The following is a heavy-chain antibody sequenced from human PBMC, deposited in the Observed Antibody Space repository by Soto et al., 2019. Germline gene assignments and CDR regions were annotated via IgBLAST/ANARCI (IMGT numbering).Heavy chain of an antibody. CDR3: TKGGDSWSGYAQH. V-gene: IGHV3-23*01. J-gene: IGHJ1*01. CDR1: GFSFGDYV. Sequence: PGGSLRLSCAASGFSFGDYVMNGVRQAPGKGLEWVSGISDSGGSSSSADSVKGRFTVSRDNSKNTLYLQMDSLTGDDTAVYYCTKGGDSWSGYAQHWGQGALVTVPS. CDR2: ISDSGGSS. D-gene: IGHD3-3*01.